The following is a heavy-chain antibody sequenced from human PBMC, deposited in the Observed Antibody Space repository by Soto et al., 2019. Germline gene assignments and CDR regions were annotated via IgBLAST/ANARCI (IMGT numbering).Heavy chain of an antibody. J-gene: IGHJ4*02. Sequence: QVQLQESGPGLVKPSQTLSLTCTVSGGSISTGGYYWTWSRQHPGKGLEWIGYIYYSGSTYYHPYRKSRVTISVDTSKNQFSLKLSSVTAADTAVYYCARGLSVTLFDNWGQGTLVTVSS. CDR1: GGSISTGGYY. CDR2: IYYSGST. V-gene: IGHV4-31*03. CDR3: ARGLSVTLFDN.